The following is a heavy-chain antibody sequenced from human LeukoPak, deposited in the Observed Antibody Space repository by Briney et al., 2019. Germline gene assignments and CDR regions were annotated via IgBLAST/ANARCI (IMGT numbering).Heavy chain of an antibody. CDR1: GYTFTNYG. Sequence: GASVKVSCKASGYTFTNYGISWVRQAPGQGLEWMGWINVYNGNTNYAQKFQGRVTMTTDTSTSTAYMELRSLRSDDTAVYYCARDIKGYCSGGSCYSVFGGPGDDAFDIWGQGTMVTVSS. V-gene: IGHV1-18*01. CDR3: ARDIKGYCSGGSCYSVFGGPGDDAFDI. D-gene: IGHD2-15*01. CDR2: INVYNGNT. J-gene: IGHJ3*02.